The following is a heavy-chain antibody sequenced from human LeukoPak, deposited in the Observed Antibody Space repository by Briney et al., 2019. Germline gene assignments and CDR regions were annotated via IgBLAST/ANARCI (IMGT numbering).Heavy chain of an antibody. CDR2: VSYSAYT. CDR3: ARGGASSLPFNV. Sequence: SETLSLTCTVSGDSISSHFWSWIRQPPGKGLDSIAYVSYSAYTNYNPSLISRVAISIDTSNNHFSLKLSSVTAADTAVYYCARGGASSLPFNVWGQGHWSPSLQ. V-gene: IGHV4-59*11. J-gene: IGHJ3*01. D-gene: IGHD3-16*01. CDR1: GDSISSHF.